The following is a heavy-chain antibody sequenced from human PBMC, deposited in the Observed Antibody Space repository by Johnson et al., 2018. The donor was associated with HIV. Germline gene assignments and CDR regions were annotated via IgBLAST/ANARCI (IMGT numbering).Heavy chain of an antibody. CDR1: GFTFCSYA. D-gene: IGHD3-22*01. V-gene: IGHV3-30-3*01. CDR2: ISYDGSNK. Sequence: QVQLVESGGGVVQPGRSLRLSCAASGFTFCSYAMHWVRQAPGKGLEWVAVISYDGSNKYYADSVKGRFTISRDNSKNTLYLQMNSLRAEDTAVYYCARGPRTYYYDSSGHDEAFDIWGQGTIVTVSS. J-gene: IGHJ3*02. CDR3: ARGPRTYYYDSSGHDEAFDI.